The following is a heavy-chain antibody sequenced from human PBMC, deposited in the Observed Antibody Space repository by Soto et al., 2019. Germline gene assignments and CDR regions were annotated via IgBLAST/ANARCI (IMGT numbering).Heavy chain of an antibody. Sequence: GASVKVSCKASGYTFTSYAMHWVRQAPGQRLEWMGWINAGNGNTKYSQKFQGRVTITRDTSASTAYMELSSLRSEDTAVYYCARDEDYYDSSGYYTNNWFDPWGQGTLVTVSS. CDR1: GYTFTSYA. J-gene: IGHJ5*02. V-gene: IGHV1-3*01. D-gene: IGHD3-22*01. CDR3: ARDEDYYDSSGYYTNNWFDP. CDR2: INAGNGNT.